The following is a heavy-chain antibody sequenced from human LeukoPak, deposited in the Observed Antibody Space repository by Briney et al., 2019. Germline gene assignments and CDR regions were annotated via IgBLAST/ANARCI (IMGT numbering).Heavy chain of an antibody. V-gene: IGHV3-66*02. CDR3: ARDRAEGKTWVEFDP. Sequence: GGSLRLSCAASGFIVNSYGMTWVRQAPGKGLAWVSLIYSDGVTQYADSVKGRFTISRDNSKNTLYLQMNSLRDEDTAVYFCARDRAEGKTWVEFDPWGQGTLVTVSS. J-gene: IGHJ5*02. CDR1: GFIVNSYG. CDR2: IYSDGVT.